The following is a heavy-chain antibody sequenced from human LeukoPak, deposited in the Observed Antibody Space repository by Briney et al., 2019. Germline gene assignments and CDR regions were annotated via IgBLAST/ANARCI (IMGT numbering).Heavy chain of an antibody. D-gene: IGHD6-13*01. J-gene: IGHJ6*04. V-gene: IGHV3-30*02. CDR2: IRYDGSNK. CDR1: GFTFSSYG. Sequence: GGSLRLSCAASGFTFSSYGMHWVRQAPGKGLEWVAFIRYDGSNKYYADSVKGRFTISRDNSKNSLYLQMNSLRAEDTAVYYCARDPPPRIAAAGTMDVWGKGTTVTVSS. CDR3: ARDPPPRIAAAGTMDV.